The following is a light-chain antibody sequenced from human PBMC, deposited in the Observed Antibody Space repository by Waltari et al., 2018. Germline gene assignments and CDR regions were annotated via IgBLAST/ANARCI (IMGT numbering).Light chain of an antibody. Sequence: QSALTQPASVSGSPGQSITISCTGTSRDVGGYNYVSWYQQHPGKAPQLMIYEVSNRPSGVSNRFSGSKSGNTASLTISGLQAEDEADYYCSSYTSSSTPVVFGGGTKLTVL. CDR3: SSYTSSSTPVV. V-gene: IGLV2-14*01. CDR2: EVS. CDR1: SRDVGGYNY. J-gene: IGLJ2*01.